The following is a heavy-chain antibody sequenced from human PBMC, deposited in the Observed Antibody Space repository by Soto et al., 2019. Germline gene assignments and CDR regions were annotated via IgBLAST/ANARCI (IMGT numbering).Heavy chain of an antibody. V-gene: IGHV1-69*01. J-gene: IGHJ6*02. CDR3: ARDHPPRPYYYYYGMDV. D-gene: IGHD6-25*01. Sequence: QVQLVQSGAEVKKPGSSVKVSCKASGGTFSSYAISWVRPAPGQGLEWMGGIIPIFGTANYAQKFQGRVTITADESTSTAYMELSSLRSEDTAVYYCARDHPPRPYYYYYGMDVWGQGTTVTVSS. CDR2: IIPIFGTA. CDR1: GGTFSSYA.